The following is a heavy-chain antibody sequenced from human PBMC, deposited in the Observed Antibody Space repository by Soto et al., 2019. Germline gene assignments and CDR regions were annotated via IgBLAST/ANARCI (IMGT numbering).Heavy chain of an antibody. D-gene: IGHD3-10*01. CDR3: ARVTMVRGGYYFDY. CDR1: GGSISSGGYY. V-gene: IGHV4-31*03. J-gene: IGHJ4*02. CDR2: IYYSGST. Sequence: SETLSLTCTVSGGSISSGGYYWSWIRQHPGKGLEWIGYIYYSGSTYYNPSLKSRVTISVDTFKNQFSLKLSSVTAADTAVYYCARVTMVRGGYYFDYWGQGPMVAVSS.